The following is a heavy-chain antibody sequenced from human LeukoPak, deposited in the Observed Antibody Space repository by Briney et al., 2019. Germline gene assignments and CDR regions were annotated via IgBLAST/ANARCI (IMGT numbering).Heavy chain of an antibody. V-gene: IGHV3-30*04. CDR1: GFTFSSYV. D-gene: IGHD5-24*01. CDR2: ISYDGSNE. CDR3: AKVEMATKFDY. Sequence: GGSLRLSCAASGFTFSSYVMHWVRQAPGKGLEWVAIISYDGSNEYYADSVKGRFTISRDNSKNTLYLQMNSLRAEDTAVYYCAKVEMATKFDYWGQGTLVTVSS. J-gene: IGHJ4*02.